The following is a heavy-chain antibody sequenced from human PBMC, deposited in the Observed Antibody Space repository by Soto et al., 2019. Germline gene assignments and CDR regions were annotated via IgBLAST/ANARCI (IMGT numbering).Heavy chain of an antibody. CDR1: GGSISSYY. CDR2: IYYSGST. V-gene: IGHV4-59*08. Sequence: SETLSLTCTVSGGSISSYYWSWIRQPPGKGLEWIGYIYYSGSTNYNPSLKSRVTISVDTSKNQFSLKLSSVTAADTAVYYCARLDYGGKSRNPAFDYWGQGTLVTVSS. D-gene: IGHD4-17*01. J-gene: IGHJ4*02. CDR3: ARLDYGGKSRNPAFDY.